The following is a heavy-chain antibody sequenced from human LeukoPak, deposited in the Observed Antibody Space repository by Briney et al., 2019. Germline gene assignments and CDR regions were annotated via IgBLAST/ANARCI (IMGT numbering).Heavy chain of an antibody. J-gene: IGHJ4*02. V-gene: IGHV3-23*01. CDR1: GFTFSSSA. D-gene: IGHD2-21*02. CDR2: ISGSGGST. Sequence: GGSLRLSCVASGFTFSSSAMSWVRQAPERGLEWVSLISGSGGSTNYADSVKGRFTISRDNSKNTRYLQMTSLTAEDTAVYYCAKPRTAAGRNFDYWGQGTLVTVSS. CDR3: AKPRTAAGRNFDY.